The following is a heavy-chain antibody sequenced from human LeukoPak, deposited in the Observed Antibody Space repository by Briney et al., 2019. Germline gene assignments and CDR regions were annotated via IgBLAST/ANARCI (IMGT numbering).Heavy chain of an antibody. CDR1: GGSFSGYY. D-gene: IGHD1-1*01. J-gene: IGHJ4*02. Sequence: SETLSLTCAVYGGSFSGYYWSWIRQPPGKGLEWIGDVNHSGSTNYNPSLKSRVTISVDTSKNQFSLKLSSVTAADTAVYYCVRHGTQKYVADYWGQGTLVTVSS. V-gene: IGHV4-34*01. CDR3: VRHGTQKYVADY. CDR2: VNHSGST.